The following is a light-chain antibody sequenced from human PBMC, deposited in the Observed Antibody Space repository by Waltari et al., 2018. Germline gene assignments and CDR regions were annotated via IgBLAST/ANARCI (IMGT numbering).Light chain of an antibody. CDR1: QTILHNPNNNYY. Sequence: DIVMTQSPDSLAVSLGERATINCKSSQTILHNPNNNYYLAGYQQKPGQPPKLVIYWGSTRESGVPDRFSGSGSGTDFILTISSLQPEDFATYYCQQSYSTPWTFGQGTKVEIK. J-gene: IGKJ1*01. CDR3: QQSYSTPWT. V-gene: IGKV4-1*01. CDR2: WGS.